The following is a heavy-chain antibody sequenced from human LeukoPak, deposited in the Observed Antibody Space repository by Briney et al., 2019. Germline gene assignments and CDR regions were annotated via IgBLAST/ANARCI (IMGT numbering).Heavy chain of an antibody. J-gene: IGHJ4*02. CDR2: SRNKAKSYTT. CDR1: GFTFSDHF. Sequence: GGSLRLSCAVSGFTFSDHFSDWVRLAPGKGLEWVGRSRNKAKSYTTEYAASVKGRFTISRDDSKNSLYLQMNSLKTEDTAVYYCVRVGSVAGSDYLDYWGQGTLVTVSS. CDR3: VRVGSVAGSDYLDY. D-gene: IGHD6-19*01. V-gene: IGHV3-72*01.